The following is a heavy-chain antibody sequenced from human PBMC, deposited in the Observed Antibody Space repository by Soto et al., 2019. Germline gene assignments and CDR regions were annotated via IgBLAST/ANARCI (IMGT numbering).Heavy chain of an antibody. CDR2: ISAHNGNT. J-gene: IGHJ4*02. CDR3: ARGRYGDY. Sequence: QVHLVQSGAEVKKPGASVKVSCQGSGYAFTTYGIPWVRQAPGQGLEWMGWISAHNGNTNYAQKLQGRVTVTIDTSTSTAYMELRSLRYDDTAVYYWARGRYGDYWGQVALVTVAS. D-gene: IGHD1-1*01. V-gene: IGHV1-18*01. CDR1: GYAFTTYG.